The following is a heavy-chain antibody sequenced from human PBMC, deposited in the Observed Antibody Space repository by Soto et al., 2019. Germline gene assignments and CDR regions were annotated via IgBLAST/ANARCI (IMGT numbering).Heavy chain of an antibody. CDR1: GGSISSGDYY. CDR2: IYNSGST. Sequence: PSETLSLTCTVSGGSISSGDYYWSWIRQPPGKGLEWIGYIYNSGSTYYNPSLKSRITISLETSKNQFSLKLSSVTAADTAVYYCVRGSYAPLPRDWGQGTQVTVSS. CDR3: VRGSYAPLPRD. V-gene: IGHV4-30-4*01. D-gene: IGHD3-16*01. J-gene: IGHJ4*02.